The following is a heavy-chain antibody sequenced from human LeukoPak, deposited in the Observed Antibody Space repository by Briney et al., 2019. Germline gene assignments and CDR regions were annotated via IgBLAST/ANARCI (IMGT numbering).Heavy chain of an antibody. V-gene: IGHV4-39*01. Sequence: SETLSLTCTVSGGSISSSSYYWGWIRQPPGKGLEWIGSIYYSGSTYYNPSLKSRVTISVDTSKNQFSLKLSSVTAADTAVYYCARLKEGEVASGFYLLGYYFGYWGQGTLVTVSS. D-gene: IGHD2-21*01. J-gene: IGHJ4*02. CDR1: GGSISSSSYY. CDR2: IYYSGST. CDR3: ARLKEGEVASGFYLLGYYFGY.